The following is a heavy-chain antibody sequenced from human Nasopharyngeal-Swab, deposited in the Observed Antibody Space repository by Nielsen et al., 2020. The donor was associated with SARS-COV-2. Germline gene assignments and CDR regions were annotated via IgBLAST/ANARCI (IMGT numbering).Heavy chain of an antibody. D-gene: IGHD3-10*01. CDR3: ARGPVLYGSGSYYNGFDY. V-gene: IGHV1-18*04. CDR1: GYTFTSYG. Sequence: ASVKVSCKASGYTFTSYGISWVRQAPGQGLEWMGWISTYNGNTDYAQNLQGRVTMTTDTSTGTAYMELRSLRSDDTAVYYCARGPVLYGSGSYYNGFDYWGQGTLVTVSS. J-gene: IGHJ4*02. CDR2: ISTYNGNT.